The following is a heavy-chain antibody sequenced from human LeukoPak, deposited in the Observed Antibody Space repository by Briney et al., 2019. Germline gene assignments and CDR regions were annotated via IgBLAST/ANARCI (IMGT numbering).Heavy chain of an antibody. Sequence: TGGSLRLSCAASGFSFSSYSMNWVRQAPGKGLEWVSVISGSAGSTYYADSVKGRFTISRDNSKNTLYLQMNSLRAEDTAVYYCAKDQSGSYYADYWGQGTLVTVSS. CDR2: ISGSAGST. V-gene: IGHV3-23*01. CDR1: GFSFSSYS. J-gene: IGHJ4*02. CDR3: AKDQSGSYYADY. D-gene: IGHD1-26*01.